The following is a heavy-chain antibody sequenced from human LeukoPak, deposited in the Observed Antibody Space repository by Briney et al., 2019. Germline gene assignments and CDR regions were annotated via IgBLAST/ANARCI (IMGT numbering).Heavy chain of an antibody. V-gene: IGHV1-69*06. CDR3: ARYRLHDIYGSHDAFDI. J-gene: IGHJ3*02. D-gene: IGHD3-9*01. CDR2: IIPIFGTA. CDR1: GGTFSSYA. Sequence: SVKVSCKASGGTFSSYAISWVRQAPGQGLEWMGGIIPIFGTANYAQKFQGRVTITADKSTSTAYMELSSLRSEDTAVYYCARYRLHDIYGSHDAFDIWGQGTMVTVSS.